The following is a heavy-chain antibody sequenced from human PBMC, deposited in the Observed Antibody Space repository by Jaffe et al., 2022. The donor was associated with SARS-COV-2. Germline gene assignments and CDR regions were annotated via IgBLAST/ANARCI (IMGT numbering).Heavy chain of an antibody. CDR1: GFTFSSYA. J-gene: IGHJ4*02. CDR2: ISGGGGGT. CDR3: AKGFLLFDF. Sequence: EVQLLESGGGLVQPGGSLRLSCAASGFTFSSYAMTWVRQTPGKGLEWVSSISGGGGGTFYADSVKGRFTISRDSSKNTLYLQMNSLRAEDTAVYYCAKGFLLFDFWGQGTLVTVSS. V-gene: IGHV3-23*01. D-gene: IGHD2-21*01.